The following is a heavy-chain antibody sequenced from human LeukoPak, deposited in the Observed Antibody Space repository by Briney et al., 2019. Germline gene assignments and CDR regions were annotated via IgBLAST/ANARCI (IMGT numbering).Heavy chain of an antibody. D-gene: IGHD3-10*01. CDR2: INHSGST. CDR1: GGSFSGYY. Sequence: ASETLSLTCAVYGGSFSGYYWTWIRQPPGKGLEWIGEINHSGSTNYNPSLKSRVTISVDTSKNQFSLMLSSVAAADTAVYSCARAYGSGSGLDPWGQGTLVTVSS. J-gene: IGHJ5*02. CDR3: ARAYGSGSGLDP. V-gene: IGHV4-34*01.